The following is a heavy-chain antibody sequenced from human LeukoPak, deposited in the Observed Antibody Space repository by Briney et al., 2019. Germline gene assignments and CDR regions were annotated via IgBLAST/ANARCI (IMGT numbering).Heavy chain of an antibody. Sequence: GGSLRLSCAASGFTFSSYGMHWVRQAPGKGLEWVAFIRYDGSNKYYADSVKGRFTISRDNSKNSLYLQMNSLRAEDTAVYYCARETYYYGSGSYYYYYMDVWGKGTTVTVSS. J-gene: IGHJ6*03. V-gene: IGHV3-30*02. CDR2: IRYDGSNK. CDR1: GFTFSSYG. D-gene: IGHD3-10*01. CDR3: ARETYYYGSGSYYYYYMDV.